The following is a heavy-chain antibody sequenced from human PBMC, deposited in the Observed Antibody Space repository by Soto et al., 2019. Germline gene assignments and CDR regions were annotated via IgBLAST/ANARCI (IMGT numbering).Heavy chain of an antibody. V-gene: IGHV3-21*01. Sequence: GGSLRLSCAASGFTFSSYSMDWVRQAPGKGLEWVSSISTSSSYIYYADSVKGRFTISRDNAKNSLYLQMNSLRAEDAAVYYCARDWHTGYYFDYWGQGNMVTVSS. CDR1: GFTFSSYS. D-gene: IGHD2-8*02. CDR2: ISTSSSYI. CDR3: ARDWHTGYYFDY. J-gene: IGHJ4*02.